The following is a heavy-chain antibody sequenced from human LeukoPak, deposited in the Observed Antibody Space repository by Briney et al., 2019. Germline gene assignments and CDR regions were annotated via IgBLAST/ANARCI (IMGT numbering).Heavy chain of an antibody. V-gene: IGHV3-23*01. D-gene: IGHD5-24*01. CDR1: GFTFSDYA. Sequence: PGGSLRLSCAASGFTFSDYAMTWVRQAPGKGLEWVSAISANGGGTYYADSVKGRFTVSRDNSKNTLYIQMTYLRVDDTAVYYCAKGLREGYVQYFDCWGQGTLVAVSS. CDR2: ISANGGGT. CDR3: AKGLREGYVQYFDC. J-gene: IGHJ4*02.